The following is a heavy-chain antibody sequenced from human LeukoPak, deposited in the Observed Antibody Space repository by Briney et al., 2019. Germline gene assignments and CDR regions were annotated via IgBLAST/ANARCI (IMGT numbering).Heavy chain of an antibody. D-gene: IGHD6-19*01. CDR2: INHSGST. Sequence: SETLSLTCTVSGGSISSYYWSWIRQPPGKGLEWIGEINHSGSTNYNPSLKSRVTISVDTSKNQFSLKLSSVTAADTAVYYCARGVSLSFWGSGWVPDYWGQGTLVTVSS. J-gene: IGHJ4*02. CDR3: ARGVSLSFWGSGWVPDY. V-gene: IGHV4-34*01. CDR1: GGSISSYY.